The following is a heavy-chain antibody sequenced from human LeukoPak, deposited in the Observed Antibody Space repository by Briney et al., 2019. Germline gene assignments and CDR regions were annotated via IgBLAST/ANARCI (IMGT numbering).Heavy chain of an antibody. CDR2: IYYSGST. V-gene: IGHV4-39*01. J-gene: IGHJ3*02. D-gene: IGHD3-3*01. Sequence: PSETLSLTCTVSGGSISGYYWAWIRQPPGKGLEWIGSIYYSGSTYYNPSLKSRVTISVDTSKNQFSLNVRFVTAADTAVYYCARTTGMVIDAFEIWGQGTMVTVSS. CDR3: ARTTGMVIDAFEI. CDR1: GGSISGYY.